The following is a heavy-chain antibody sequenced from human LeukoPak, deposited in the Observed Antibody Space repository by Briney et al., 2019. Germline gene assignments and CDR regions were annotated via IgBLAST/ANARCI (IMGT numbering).Heavy chain of an antibody. CDR3: ARRGIAASGNWFDP. V-gene: IGHV4-59*08. CDR2: IYYSGST. J-gene: IGHJ5*02. Sequence: PSETLSLTCAVYGGSFSGYYWSWIRQPPGKGLEWIGYIYYSGSTNYNPSLKSRVTISVDTSKNQFSLKLSSVTAADTAVYYCARRGIAASGNWFDPWGQGTLVTVSS. D-gene: IGHD6-13*01. CDR1: GGSFSGYY.